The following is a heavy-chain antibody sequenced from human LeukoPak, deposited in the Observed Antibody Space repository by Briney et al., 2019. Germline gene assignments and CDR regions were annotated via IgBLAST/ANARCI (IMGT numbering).Heavy chain of an antibody. CDR3: ATRGIAARRTPYYYYYGMDV. V-gene: IGHV1-24*01. CDR1: GYTLTELS. D-gene: IGHD6-6*01. J-gene: IGHJ6*02. CDR2: SDPEDGET. Sequence: ASVTVSCTVSGYTLTELSMHWVRQAPGKGLEWMGGSDPEDGETIYAQKFQGRVTMTEDTSTDTAYMELSSLRSEDTAVYYCATRGIAARRTPYYYYYGMDVWGQGTTVTVSS.